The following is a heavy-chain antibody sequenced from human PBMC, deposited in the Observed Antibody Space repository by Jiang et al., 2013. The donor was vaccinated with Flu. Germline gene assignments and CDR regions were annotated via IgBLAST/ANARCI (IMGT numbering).Heavy chain of an antibody. CDR2: ILYDGSNE. CDR1: GFTFRSHV. D-gene: IGHD1-1*01. Sequence: GFTFRSHVMHWVRQAPGKGLEWVALILYDGSNEYYADSVKGRFTISRDNSKNTVFLQMNSLTTEDTAVYYCARGGTGFDYYYGMDVWGQGTTVAVSS. CDR3: ARGGTGFDYYYGMDV. V-gene: IGHV3-30*04. J-gene: IGHJ6*02.